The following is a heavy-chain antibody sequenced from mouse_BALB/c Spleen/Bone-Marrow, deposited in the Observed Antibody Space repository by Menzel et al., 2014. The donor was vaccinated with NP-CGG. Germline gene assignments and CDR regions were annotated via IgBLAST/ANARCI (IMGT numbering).Heavy chain of an antibody. CDR1: GYSITSGYY. V-gene: IGHV3-6*02. CDR2: ISYDGSN. D-gene: IGHD1-2*01. Sequence: DVQLQESGPGLVKPSQSLSLTCSVTGYSITSGYYWNWIRQFPGNKLEWMGYISYDGSNNYNPSLKNRISITRDTSKNQFFLKLNSVTTEDTATYYCAQATATWFAYWGQGTLVIVSA. CDR3: AQATATWFAY. J-gene: IGHJ3*01.